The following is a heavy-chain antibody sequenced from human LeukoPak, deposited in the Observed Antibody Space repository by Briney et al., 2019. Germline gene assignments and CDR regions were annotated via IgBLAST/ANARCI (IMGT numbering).Heavy chain of an antibody. J-gene: IGHJ4*02. Sequence: SVKVSCKASGGTFSSYAISWVRQAPGQGLEWMGGIIPIFGTANYAQKFQGRVTITADKSTSTAYMELSSLRSEDTAVYYCARGDDSWNPFDYWGQGTLVTVSS. V-gene: IGHV1-69*06. CDR1: GGTFSSYA. CDR3: ARGDDSWNPFDY. D-gene: IGHD3-3*01. CDR2: IIPIFGTA.